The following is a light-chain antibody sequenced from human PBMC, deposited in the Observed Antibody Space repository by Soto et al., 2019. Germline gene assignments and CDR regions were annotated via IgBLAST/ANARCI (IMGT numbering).Light chain of an antibody. J-gene: IGKJ1*01. V-gene: IGKV1-5*01. Sequence: DIQMTQSPSTLSASVGDRVTITCRASQSISNLLAWYQQKPGKAPKLLIYAASTLQSGVPSRFSGSGSGTDFTLTISCLQSEDFATYYCQQYYSYPWTFGQGTKVDIK. CDR3: QQYYSYPWT. CDR1: QSISNL. CDR2: AAS.